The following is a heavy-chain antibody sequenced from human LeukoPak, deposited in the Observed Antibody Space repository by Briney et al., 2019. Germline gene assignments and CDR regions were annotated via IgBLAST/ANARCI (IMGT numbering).Heavy chain of an antibody. Sequence: GGSLRLSCAASGFTFSSHWMSWVRQAPGKGLEWVANIRQDGSEKYYVDSVKGRFTISRDNAKNSLYLQMNSLRAEDTAVYYCATVRGNYVWGSYRPYYFDYWGQGTLVTVSS. J-gene: IGHJ4*02. CDR1: GFTFSSHW. D-gene: IGHD3-16*02. V-gene: IGHV3-7*03. CDR3: ATVRGNYVWGSYRPYYFDY. CDR2: IRQDGSEK.